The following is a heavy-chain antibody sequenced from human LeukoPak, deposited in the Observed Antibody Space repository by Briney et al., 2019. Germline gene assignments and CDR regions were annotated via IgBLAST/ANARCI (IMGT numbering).Heavy chain of an antibody. Sequence: SETLSLTCTVFGGSISSYYWSWIRQPPGKGLEWIGYIYYSGSTNYNPSLKSRVTISVDTSKNQFSLKLSSVTAADTAVYYCARDNAPYYYDSSGYYNYYYYGMDVWGQGTTVTVSS. J-gene: IGHJ6*02. CDR1: GGSISSYY. CDR2: IYYSGST. CDR3: ARDNAPYYYDSSGYYNYYYYGMDV. D-gene: IGHD3-22*01. V-gene: IGHV4-59*01.